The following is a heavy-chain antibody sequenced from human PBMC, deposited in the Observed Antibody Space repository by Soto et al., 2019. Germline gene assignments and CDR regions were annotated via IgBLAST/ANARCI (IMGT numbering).Heavy chain of an antibody. CDR3: AREWSAYDF. CDR2: IYHTGAT. J-gene: IGHJ4*02. V-gene: IGHV4-59*01. Sequence: QVQLQESGPVLVKPSETLSLTCSVSGDSISAYYWSWIRQPPGKGLEWIGFIYHTGATDYNPSLKSRVTISIDTSQSQLSLRVSSVTPADTAVYYCAREWSAYDFWGQGILVTVSS. CDR1: GDSISAYY. D-gene: IGHD3-3*01.